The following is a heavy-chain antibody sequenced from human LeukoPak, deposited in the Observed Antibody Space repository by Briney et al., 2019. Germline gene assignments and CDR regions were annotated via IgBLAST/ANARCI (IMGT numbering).Heavy chain of an antibody. CDR1: GYTFTTYG. Sequence: ASVKVSCKVSGYTFTTYGNSWVRQAPGQGLEWMGWISTYNGNTNYAQMLQGRVTMTTDASTNTAYMELRSLRSDDTAVYYCARAWEQWPGTTAYFDYWGQGTLVTVSS. V-gene: IGHV1-18*04. CDR2: ISTYNGNT. CDR3: ARAWEQWPGTTAYFDY. D-gene: IGHD6-19*01. J-gene: IGHJ4*02.